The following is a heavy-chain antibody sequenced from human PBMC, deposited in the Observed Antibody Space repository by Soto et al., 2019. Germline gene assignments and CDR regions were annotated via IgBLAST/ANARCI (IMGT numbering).Heavy chain of an antibody. J-gene: IGHJ5*02. D-gene: IGHD3-10*01. Sequence: RGESLNISCKGSGYSFTSYWIGWVRQMPGKGLEWMGIIYPGDSDTRYSPSFQGQVTISADKSISTAYLQWSSLKASDTAMYYCARGLLWFGELLTPYNWFDPWGQGTQVTVSS. CDR1: GYSFTSYW. CDR2: IYPGDSDT. CDR3: ARGLLWFGELLTPYNWFDP. V-gene: IGHV5-51*01.